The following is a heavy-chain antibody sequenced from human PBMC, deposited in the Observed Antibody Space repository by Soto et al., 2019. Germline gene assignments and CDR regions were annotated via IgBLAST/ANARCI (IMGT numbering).Heavy chain of an antibody. D-gene: IGHD6-13*01. CDR3: ARDLAAAGPFDC. CDR2: ISAYNGNT. J-gene: IGHJ4*02. V-gene: IGHV1-18*01. Sequence: QVQLVQSGAEVKKPGASVKVSCKASGYTFTNYAFSWVRQAPGQGLEWMGWISAYNGNTNYPQKLQGRVTMTTDTSTSTAYMELRSLRSGVTAVYYCARDLAAAGPFDCWGQGTLVTVSS. CDR1: GYTFTNYA.